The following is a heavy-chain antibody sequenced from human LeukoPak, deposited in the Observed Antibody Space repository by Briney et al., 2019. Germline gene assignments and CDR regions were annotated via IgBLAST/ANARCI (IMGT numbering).Heavy chain of an antibody. CDR2: IYYSGST. CDR1: GGSVSSGSYY. D-gene: IGHD7-27*01. CDR3: ARLTGRIDAFDI. V-gene: IGHV4-61*01. Sequence: KPSETLSLTCTVSGGSVSSGSYYWSWIRQPPGKGLEWIGYIYYSGSTNYNPSLKSRVTISVDTSKNQFSLKLSSVTAADTAVYYCARLTGRIDAFDIWGQGTMVTVSS. J-gene: IGHJ3*02.